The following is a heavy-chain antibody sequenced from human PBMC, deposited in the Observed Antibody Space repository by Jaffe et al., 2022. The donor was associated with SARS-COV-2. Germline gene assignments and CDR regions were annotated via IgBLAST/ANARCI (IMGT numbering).Heavy chain of an antibody. CDR1: GVSLRNSGMG. Sequence: QVTLKESGPVLVKPTETLTLTCTVSGVSLRNSGMGVSWIRQPPGKALEWLAHFFSNDEKSYSTSLKSRLTISKDTSKNQVVLTMTNVGPVDTATYYCARRAVADHGLDVWGQGTTVTVSS. CDR2: FFSNDEK. D-gene: IGHD6-19*01. CDR3: ARRAVADHGLDV. J-gene: IGHJ6*02. V-gene: IGHV2-26*01.